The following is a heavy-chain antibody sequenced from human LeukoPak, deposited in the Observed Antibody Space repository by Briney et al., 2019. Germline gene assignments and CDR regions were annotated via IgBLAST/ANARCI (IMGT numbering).Heavy chain of an antibody. CDR1: GFTVSNKY. CDR2: INWNGGRT. V-gene: IGHV3-20*04. J-gene: IGHJ4*02. D-gene: IGHD3-22*01. CDR3: ARDGSGYYYGD. Sequence: GGSLRLSCAASGFTVSNKYMTWVRQAPGKGLEWVSGINWNGGRTGYADSVKGRFTISRDNAKNSLYLQMNSLRAEDTALYYCARDGSGYYYGDWGQGTLVTVSS.